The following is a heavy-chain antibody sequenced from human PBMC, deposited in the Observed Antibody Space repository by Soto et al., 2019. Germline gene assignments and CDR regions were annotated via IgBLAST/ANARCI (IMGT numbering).Heavy chain of an antibody. Sequence: QVQLVQSGAEVKKPGSSVKVSCKASGGTFSSYTISWVRQAPGQGLEWMGRIIPILGIANYAQKFQGRVTITADKSTSTAYIELSSLRSEDTAVYYCAREGSGYSGYDHFDYWGQGTLVTVSS. CDR1: GGTFSSYT. CDR3: AREGSGYSGYDHFDY. V-gene: IGHV1-69*08. CDR2: IIPILGIA. D-gene: IGHD5-12*01. J-gene: IGHJ4*02.